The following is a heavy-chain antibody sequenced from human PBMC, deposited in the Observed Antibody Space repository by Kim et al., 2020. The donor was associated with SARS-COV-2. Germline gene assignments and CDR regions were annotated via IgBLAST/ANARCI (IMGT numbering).Heavy chain of an antibody. CDR3: ATGIAAAGPLTRN. J-gene: IGHJ4*02. D-gene: IGHD6-13*01. Sequence: YSQKFQGRVTITRDTSASTAYMELSSLRSEDTAVYYCATGIAAAGPLTRNWGQGTLVTVSS. V-gene: IGHV1-3*01.